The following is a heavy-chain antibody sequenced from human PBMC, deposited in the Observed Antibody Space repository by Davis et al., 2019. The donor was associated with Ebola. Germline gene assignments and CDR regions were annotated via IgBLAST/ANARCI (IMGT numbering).Heavy chain of an antibody. Sequence: ASVKVSCKASGYTLTGYYMHWVRQAPGQGLEYMAWISPDSGAPHYEKRFQGRVTLTRETSINTDYMELSSLGSDDTAIYYCAREKGGDGWFDPWGQGTLVTVSS. J-gene: IGHJ5*02. D-gene: IGHD3-16*01. CDR2: ISPDSGAP. V-gene: IGHV1-2*02. CDR1: GYTLTGYY. CDR3: AREKGGDGWFDP.